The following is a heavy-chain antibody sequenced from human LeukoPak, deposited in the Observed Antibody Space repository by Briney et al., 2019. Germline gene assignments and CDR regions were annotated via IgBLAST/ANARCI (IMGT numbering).Heavy chain of an antibody. V-gene: IGHV4-39*02. CDR2: IYYSGST. CDR3: AREGDLYCGGDCQTSAPAEFQH. Sequence: KTSETLSLTCTVSGGSISSSSYYWGWIRQPPGKGLEWIGSIYYSGSTYYNPSLKSRVTISVDTSKNQFSLKLSSVTAADTAVYYCAREGDLYCGGDCQTSAPAEFQHWGQGTLVTVSS. CDR1: GGSISSSSYY. D-gene: IGHD2-21*02. J-gene: IGHJ1*01.